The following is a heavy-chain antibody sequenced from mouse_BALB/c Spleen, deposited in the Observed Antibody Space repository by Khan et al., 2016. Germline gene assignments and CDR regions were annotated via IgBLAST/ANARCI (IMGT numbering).Heavy chain of an antibody. V-gene: IGHV3-2*02. J-gene: IGHJ4*01. CDR1: GYSITSDYA. CDR3: ARSWYAMDY. CDR2: ISYSGST. Sequence: EVQLQESGPGLVKPSQSLSLTCTVTGYSITSDYAWNWIRQFPGNKLEWMGYISYSGSTSYNPSLKSRISITRDTSKNQFFLQLNSVTTEDTATYYCARSWYAMDYWGQGTSVTVSS.